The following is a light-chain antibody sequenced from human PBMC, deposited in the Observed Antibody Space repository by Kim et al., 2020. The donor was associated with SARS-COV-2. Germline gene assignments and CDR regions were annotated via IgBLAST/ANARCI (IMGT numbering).Light chain of an antibody. V-gene: IGKV3-11*01. Sequence: EVVLTQSTGTLSLSPGERATLSCRASQSVSGTLAWYQQKPGQAPRLLIHDVSNRATGIPARFSGSGSGTDFTLTIGSLEPEDVAVYYCQQRNIWPFTFGPGTKVEI. J-gene: IGKJ3*01. CDR1: QSVSGT. CDR2: DVS. CDR3: QQRNIWPFT.